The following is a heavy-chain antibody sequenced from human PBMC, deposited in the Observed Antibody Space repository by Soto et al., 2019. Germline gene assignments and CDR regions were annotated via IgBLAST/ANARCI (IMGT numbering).Heavy chain of an antibody. Sequence: SETLSLTCTVSGGSIISGGYYWIWIRQHPGKGLEWIGYIYYSGSTYYNPSRKSRVTISVDTSKNQFSLKLSSVTAADTAVYYCARDYSNGAYFDYWGQGTLVTVSS. V-gene: IGHV4-31*03. J-gene: IGHJ4*02. CDR3: ARDYSNGAYFDY. D-gene: IGHD4-4*01. CDR1: GGSIISGGYY. CDR2: IYYSGST.